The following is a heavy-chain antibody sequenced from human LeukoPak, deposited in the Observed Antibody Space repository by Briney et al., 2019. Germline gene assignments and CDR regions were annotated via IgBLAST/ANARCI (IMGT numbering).Heavy chain of an antibody. D-gene: IGHD3-22*01. CDR2: IKQDGSEK. CDR3: ARDEHQYYSESSGRFDF. V-gene: IGHV3-7*04. CDR1: GFTFSFYW. J-gene: IGHJ4*02. Sequence: GGSLRLSCVASGFTFSFYWMAWVRQAPGKGLEWVANIKQDGSEKYYVDSARGRFTISRDNARNSLYLQMNSLRAEDTAVYYCARDEHQYYSESSGRFDFWGQGVLVTVSS.